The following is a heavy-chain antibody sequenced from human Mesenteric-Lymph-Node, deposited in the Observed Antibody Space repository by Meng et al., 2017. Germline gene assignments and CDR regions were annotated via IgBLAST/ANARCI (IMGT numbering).Heavy chain of an antibody. CDR2: AHYSGDT. J-gene: IGHJ3*02. CDR3: ARWGGDSVYAFDI. V-gene: IGHV4-61*01. CDR1: GGSVSSGSYY. D-gene: IGHD2-21*01. Sequence: SETLSLTCTVSGGSVSSGSYYWSWIRQPPGKGLQWIGFAHYSGDTNYSPSLKSRVTISVDTSRNQFSLTLSSVTAADTAVYFCARWGGDSVYAFDIWGQGTRVTVSS.